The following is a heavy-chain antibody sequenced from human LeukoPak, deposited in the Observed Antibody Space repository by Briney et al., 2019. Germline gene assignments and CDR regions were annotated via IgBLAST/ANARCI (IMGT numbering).Heavy chain of an antibody. CDR2: IYSGGST. CDR1: GFTFSSYS. V-gene: IGHV3-53*01. CDR3: ARALYGDYGIFDY. J-gene: IGHJ4*02. D-gene: IGHD4-17*01. Sequence: GGSLRLSCAASGFTFSSYSMNWVRQAPGKGLEWVTVIYSGGSTYYADSVKGRFTISRDDSKNTLYLQMNSLRAEDTAVYYCARALYGDYGIFDYWGQGTLVSVSS.